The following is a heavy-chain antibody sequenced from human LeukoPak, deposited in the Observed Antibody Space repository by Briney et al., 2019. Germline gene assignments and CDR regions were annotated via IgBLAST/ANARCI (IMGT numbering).Heavy chain of an antibody. CDR2: ISSSSSYI. CDR1: GFTFSSYS. CDR3: ARDPRAYCGGDCYSDV. V-gene: IGHV3-21*04. D-gene: IGHD2-21*02. Sequence: GGSLRLSCAASGFTFSSYSMDWVRQAPGKGLEWVSSISSSSSYIYYADSVKGRFTISRDNSKNTLYLQMNSLRDEDTAVYYCARDPRAYCGGDCYSDVWGQGTLVTVPS. J-gene: IGHJ4*02.